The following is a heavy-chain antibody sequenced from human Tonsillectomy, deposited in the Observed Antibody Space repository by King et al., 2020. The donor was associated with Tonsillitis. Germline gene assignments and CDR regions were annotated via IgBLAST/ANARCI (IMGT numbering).Heavy chain of an antibody. Sequence: QVQLQESGPGLVKPSETLSLTCTVPGDSIRGYHWSWIRQPAGKGLEWIGRIFSSGSTNYNPSLKSRVTMSVETSKNQFSLGLSFVTAADTAVYYCAREWYGELDPWGQGTLVTVSS. CDR3: AREWYGELDP. CDR2: IFSSGST. V-gene: IGHV4-4*07. D-gene: IGHD4/OR15-4a*01. CDR1: GDSIRGYH. J-gene: IGHJ5*02.